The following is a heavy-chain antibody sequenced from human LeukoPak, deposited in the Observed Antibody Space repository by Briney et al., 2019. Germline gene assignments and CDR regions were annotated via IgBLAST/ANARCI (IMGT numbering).Heavy chain of an antibody. J-gene: IGHJ4*02. CDR1: GFIFSSYA. D-gene: IGHD3-22*01. CDR3: AKLPSYYYDSSGYCHY. V-gene: IGHV3-23*01. CDR2: ISGSGGST. Sequence: PGGSLRLSCAASGFIFSSYAMSWVRQAPGKGLEWVSAISGSGGSTYYADSVKGRFTISRDNSKNTLYLQMNGLRAEDTAVYYCAKLPSYYYDSSGYCHYWGQGTPVTVSS.